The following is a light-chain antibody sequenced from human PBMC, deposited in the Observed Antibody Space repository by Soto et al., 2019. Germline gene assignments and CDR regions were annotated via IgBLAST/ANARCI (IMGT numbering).Light chain of an antibody. CDR3: CSYAGNSLWV. CDR2: DVS. J-gene: IGLJ3*02. V-gene: IGLV2-11*01. Sequence: QSALTQPRSVSGSPGQSVTISCTGTSIDVGGYNYVSWYQQHPGKAPKLVIYDVSKRPSGVPDRFSGSKSGNTASLTISGLQAEDEADYYCCSYAGNSLWVFGGGTKLTVL. CDR1: SIDVGGYNY.